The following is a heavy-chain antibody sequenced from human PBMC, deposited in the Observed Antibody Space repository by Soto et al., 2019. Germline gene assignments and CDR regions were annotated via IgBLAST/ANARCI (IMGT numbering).Heavy chain of an antibody. V-gene: IGHV4-34*01. D-gene: IGHD3-10*01. CDR2: INHSGST. J-gene: IGHJ4*02. CDR1: GGSFSGYY. Sequence: PSETLSLTCAVYGGSFSGYYWSWIRQPPGKGLEWIGEINHSGSTNYNPSLKSRVTISLDTSKNQFSLKLSSVTAADTAVYYCARKQESLAYSYGWGSYYRHGGQETLVTVSS. CDR3: ARKQESLAYSYGWGSYYRH.